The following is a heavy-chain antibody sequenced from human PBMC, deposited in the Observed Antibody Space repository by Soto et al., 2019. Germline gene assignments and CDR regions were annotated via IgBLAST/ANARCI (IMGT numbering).Heavy chain of an antibody. CDR3: ARAAPVGAALDY. CDR2: IYHSGST. J-gene: IGHJ4*02. CDR1: GGSISSGGYS. D-gene: IGHD1-26*01. Sequence: SETLSLTCAVSGGSISSGGYSWSWIRQPPGKGLEWIGYIYHSGSTYYNPSLKSRVTISVDRSKNQFSLKLSSVTAADTAVYYCARAAPVGAALDYWGQGTLVTVSS. V-gene: IGHV4-30-2*01.